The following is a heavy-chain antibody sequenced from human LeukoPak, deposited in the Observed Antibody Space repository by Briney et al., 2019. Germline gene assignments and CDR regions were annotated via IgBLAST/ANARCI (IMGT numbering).Heavy chain of an antibody. Sequence: PSETLSLTCTVSGGSISSSSYYWGWIRQPPGKGLEWIGSIYYSGSTYYNPSLKSRVTISVDTSKNQFSLKLSSVTAADTAVYYCARAYGSGSPYMDVWGKGTTVTVSS. J-gene: IGHJ6*03. CDR3: ARAYGSGSPYMDV. CDR1: GGSISSSSYY. D-gene: IGHD3-10*01. CDR2: IYYSGST. V-gene: IGHV4-39*07.